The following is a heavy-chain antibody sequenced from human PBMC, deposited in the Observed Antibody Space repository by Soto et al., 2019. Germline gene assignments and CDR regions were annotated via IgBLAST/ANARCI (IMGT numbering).Heavy chain of an antibody. CDR1: GCSINSGGYS. Sequence: SETLYLTCAVYGCSINSGGYSWNCFRPPLGKGLEWIGYIYHSGGTLYNPSLKSRVTISVDKSKNQFSLKLTSVTAADTAVYYCARDQLEGNWFDPWGQGTLVTVS. D-gene: IGHD1-1*01. J-gene: IGHJ5*02. V-gene: IGHV4-30-2*01. CDR3: ARDQLEGNWFDP. CDR2: IYHSGGT.